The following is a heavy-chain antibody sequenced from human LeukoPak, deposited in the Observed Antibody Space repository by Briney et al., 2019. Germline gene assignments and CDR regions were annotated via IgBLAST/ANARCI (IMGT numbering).Heavy chain of an antibody. CDR3: DRDGVIPY. D-gene: IGHD3-22*01. J-gene: IGHJ4*02. CDR2: IYHSGST. CDR1: GGSISSGGYS. V-gene: IGHV4-30-2*01. Sequence: SETLSLTCAVSGGSISSGGYSWSWIRQPAGKGLEWIGYIYHSGSTYYNPSLKSRVTISVDRSKNQFSLKLSSVTAADTAVYYCDRDGVIPYWGQGTLVTVSS.